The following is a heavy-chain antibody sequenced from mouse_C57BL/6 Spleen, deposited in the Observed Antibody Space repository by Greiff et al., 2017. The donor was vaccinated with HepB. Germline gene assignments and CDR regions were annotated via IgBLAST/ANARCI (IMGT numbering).Heavy chain of an antibody. D-gene: IGHD2-3*01. CDR2: IDPSDSYT. J-gene: IGHJ2*01. CDR1: GYTFTSYW. Sequence: QVQLQQSGAELVKPGASVKLSCKASGYTFTSYWMQWVKQRPGQGLEWIGEIDPSDSYTNYNQKFKGKATLTVDTSSSTAYMQLSSLTSEDSAVYYCARWLLGYWGQGTTLTVSS. V-gene: IGHV1-50*01. CDR3: ARWLLGY.